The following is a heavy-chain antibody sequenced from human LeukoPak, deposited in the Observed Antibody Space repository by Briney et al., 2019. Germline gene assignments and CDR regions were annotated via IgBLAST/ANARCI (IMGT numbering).Heavy chain of an antibody. J-gene: IGHJ5*02. Sequence: GGSLRLSCAASGFTFSDYYMSWIRQAPGKGLEWVSYISSSGSTIYYADSVKGRFTISRDNAKNSLYLQMDSLRAEDTAVYYCARVLLWFGELWFDPWGQGTLVTVSS. CDR1: GFTFSDYY. CDR2: ISSSGSTI. V-gene: IGHV3-11*01. D-gene: IGHD3-10*01. CDR3: ARVLLWFGELWFDP.